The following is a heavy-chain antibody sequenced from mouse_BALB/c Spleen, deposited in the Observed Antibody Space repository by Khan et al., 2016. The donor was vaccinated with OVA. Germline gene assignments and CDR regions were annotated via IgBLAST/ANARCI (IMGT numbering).Heavy chain of an antibody. CDR3: LRSLYYYGSAYEGFAY. V-gene: IGHV1S136*01. Sequence: EVQLQQSGPELVKPGASVRISCKASGYTFTSYVMHWVKQKPGQGLEWIGYISPGSDGTKYNEKFRGKATLTSDKSSSTAYMELSSLTSEDSAVXYCLRSLYYYGSAYEGFAYWGQGTLVTVSA. CDR1: GYTFTSYV. CDR2: ISPGSDGT. J-gene: IGHJ3*01. D-gene: IGHD1-1*01.